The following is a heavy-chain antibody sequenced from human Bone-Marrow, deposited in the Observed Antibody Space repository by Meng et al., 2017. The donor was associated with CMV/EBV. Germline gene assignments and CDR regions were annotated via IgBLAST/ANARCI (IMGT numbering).Heavy chain of an antibody. V-gene: IGHV1-2*02. CDR2: INPNSGGT. D-gene: IGHD6-6*01. CDR1: GYTFTGYY. CDR3: ARGMFPASSGDY. J-gene: IGHJ4*02. Sequence: ASVKVSCKASGYTFTGYYMHWVRQAPGQGLEWMGWINPNSGGTNYAQKFQGRVTMTRDTSISTAYMEVRSLRSDDTAVYFCARGMFPASSGDYWGQGALVTVSS.